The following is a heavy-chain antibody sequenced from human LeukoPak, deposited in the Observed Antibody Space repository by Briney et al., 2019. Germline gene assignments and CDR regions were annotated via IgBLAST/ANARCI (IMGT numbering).Heavy chain of an antibody. V-gene: IGHV4-39*01. Sequence: PSETLSLTCTVSGGSISSGDYYWSWIRQPPGKGLEWIGSFFYNGNTYCNPSLKSRVTISVDTSKNQFSLKLNSVTAADSAVYYCARRDDSTGYYAFDIWGQGTMVTVSS. CDR1: GGSISSGDYY. CDR3: ARRDDSTGYYAFDI. D-gene: IGHD3-22*01. CDR2: FFYNGNT. J-gene: IGHJ3*02.